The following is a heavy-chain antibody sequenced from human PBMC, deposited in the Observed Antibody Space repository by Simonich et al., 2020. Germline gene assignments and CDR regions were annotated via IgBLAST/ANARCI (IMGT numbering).Heavy chain of an antibody. V-gene: IGHV4-59*08. CDR2: IYYCGST. Sequence: QVQLQESGPGLVKPSENLSLTCTVSGGSISSYYWSWFRQPPGKGLEWIGYIYYCGSTNYNPPLKGRVTISVDTSKNQFSLKLSSVTAADTAVYYCARHDRWLQFYFDYWGQGTLVTVSS. CDR1: GGSISSYY. D-gene: IGHD5-12*01. CDR3: ARHDRWLQFYFDY. J-gene: IGHJ4*02.